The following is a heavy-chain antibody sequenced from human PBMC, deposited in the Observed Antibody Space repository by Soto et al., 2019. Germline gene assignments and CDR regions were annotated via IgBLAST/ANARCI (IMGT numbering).Heavy chain of an antibody. J-gene: IGHJ5*02. V-gene: IGHV1-46*01. CDR3: ARAAYSSGRGGNP. CDR2: INPSGGST. Sequence: GASVKVSCKASGYTFTSCYMHWVRQAPGQGLEWMGIINPSGGSTSYAQKFQGRVTMTSDTSTSTVYMELSSLTSEDTAVYYCARAAYSSGRGGNPWGQGTLVTVSS. CDR1: GYTFTSCY. D-gene: IGHD6-19*01.